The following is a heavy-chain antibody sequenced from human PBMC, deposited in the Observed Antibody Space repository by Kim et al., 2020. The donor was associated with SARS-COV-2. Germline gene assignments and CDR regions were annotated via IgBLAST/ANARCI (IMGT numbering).Heavy chain of an antibody. Sequence: ADSVKGRFTISRDNAKNSLYLQMNSLRAEDTAVYYCAVHYYDSSGSDFDYWGQGTLVTVSS. CDR3: AVHYYDSSGSDFDY. J-gene: IGHJ4*02. V-gene: IGHV3-21*01. D-gene: IGHD3-22*01.